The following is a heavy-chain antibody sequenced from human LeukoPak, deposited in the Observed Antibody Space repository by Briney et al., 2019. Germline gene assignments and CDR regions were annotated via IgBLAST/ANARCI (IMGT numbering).Heavy chain of an antibody. V-gene: IGHV3-9*01. CDR2: ISWNGGKM. CDR1: GFTFDDYA. Sequence: GGSLRLSCAASGFTFDDYAMHWVRQAPGKGLEWVSGISWNGGKMDYADSVKGRFTISRDKAKSFLYLQMNSLRAEDTALYYCAKDLGTGTSQYFYYGMDVWGQGTTVTIAS. CDR3: AKDLGTGTSQYFYYGMDV. D-gene: IGHD3-16*01. J-gene: IGHJ6*02.